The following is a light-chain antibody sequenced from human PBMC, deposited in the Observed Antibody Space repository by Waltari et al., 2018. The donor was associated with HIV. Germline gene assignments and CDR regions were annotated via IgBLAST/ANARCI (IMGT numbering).Light chain of an antibody. CDR1: SSDVGGYDH. J-gene: IGLJ1*01. CDR2: NVN. CDR3: SSHAGSNYAFL. V-gene: IGLV2-8*01. Sequence: QSALTQPPSASGSPGQSVAISCTGTSSDVGGYDHVSWYQQHPGKATKLLIYNVNQRPSGVPERFSGSKSGNTASLTVSGLQAEDEADYYCSSHAGSNYAFLFGTGTKVTVL.